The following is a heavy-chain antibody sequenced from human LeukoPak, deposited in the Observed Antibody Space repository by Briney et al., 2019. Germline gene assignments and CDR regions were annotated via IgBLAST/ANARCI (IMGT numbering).Heavy chain of an antibody. Sequence: GGSLRLSCAAAGFTFSNYAMTWVRQAPGKGLEWVSSISGSGGSTYYADSVKGRFTISRDNSKNTLYLQMYSLRAEDTAVYYCAKGLMPYCSGGSCSEFDYWGQGTLVTVSS. CDR2: ISGSGGST. CDR3: AKGLMPYCSGGSCSEFDY. CDR1: GFTFSNYA. J-gene: IGHJ4*02. D-gene: IGHD2-15*01. V-gene: IGHV3-23*01.